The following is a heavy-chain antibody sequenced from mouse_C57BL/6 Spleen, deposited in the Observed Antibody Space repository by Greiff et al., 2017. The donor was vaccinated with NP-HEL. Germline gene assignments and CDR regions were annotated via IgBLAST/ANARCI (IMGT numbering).Heavy chain of an antibody. D-gene: IGHD1-1*01. CDR3: GRERVLRSYAMDY. V-gene: IGHV3-6*01. CDR2: ISYDGSN. Sequence: EVQLQESGPGLVKPSQSLSLTCSVTGYSITSGYYWNWIRQFPGNKLEWMGYISYDGSNNYNPSLKNRISITRDTSKNQFFLKLNSVTTEDTATYYCGRERVLRSYAMDYWGQGTSVTVSS. J-gene: IGHJ4*01. CDR1: GYSITSGYY.